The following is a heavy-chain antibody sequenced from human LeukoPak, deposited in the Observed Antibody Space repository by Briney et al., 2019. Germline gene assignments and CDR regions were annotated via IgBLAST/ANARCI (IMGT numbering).Heavy chain of an antibody. D-gene: IGHD3-22*01. CDR2: IYSGGST. CDR3: ASPYDSSGYPLDY. CDR1: GFTFSSNY. J-gene: IGHJ4*02. V-gene: IGHV3-66*01. Sequence: PGGSLRLSCAASGFTFSSNYMSWVRQAPGKGLEGVSVIYSGGSTYYSDSVKGRFTISRHNSKNTLYLQMNSLRAEDTAVYYCASPYDSSGYPLDYWGQGTLVTVSS.